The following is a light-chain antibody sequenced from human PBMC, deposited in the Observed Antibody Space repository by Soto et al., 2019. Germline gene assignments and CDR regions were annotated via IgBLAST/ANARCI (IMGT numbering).Light chain of an antibody. CDR2: DAS. Sequence: DIQMTQSPSSLSASVGDTVTITCQASRDISVYLNWYQQKPGKAPKLLVFDASNLQTGVPSRFSGSGSGTHFTFTISSLQTEDVANYHGQQYDNLPPYTFGQGTRLEI. J-gene: IGKJ2*01. V-gene: IGKV1-33*01. CDR1: RDISVY. CDR3: QQYDNLPPYT.